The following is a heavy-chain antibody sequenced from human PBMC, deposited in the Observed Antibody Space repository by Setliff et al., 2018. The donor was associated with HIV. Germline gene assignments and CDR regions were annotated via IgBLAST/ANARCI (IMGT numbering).Heavy chain of an antibody. CDR3: ARDWRAYGVLGS. J-gene: IGHJ4*02. D-gene: IGHD4-17*01. CDR1: GYSISSGCY. Sequence: SETLSLTCAVSGYSISSGCYWGWIRQPPGKGLEWIGNIHYSGSTYYNPSLKSRVTISVDTSKNQFSLMVRSVTAADTAVYYCARDWRAYGVLGSWGQGMLVTVSS. V-gene: IGHV4-38-2*02. CDR2: IHYSGST.